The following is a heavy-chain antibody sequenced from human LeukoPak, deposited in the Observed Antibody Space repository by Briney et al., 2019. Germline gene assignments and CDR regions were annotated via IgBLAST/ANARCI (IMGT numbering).Heavy chain of an antibody. CDR1: GYSISSGYE. J-gene: IGHJ3*02. CDR3: AKSNGYGLVDI. CDR2: ISQSGNT. Sequence: PLETLSLTCSVSGYSISSGYEWGWIRPPPGKRLEWIGSISQSGNTYDNLSLKSRVTISLDTSRNQFSLKLNSVTAADTAVYYCAKSNGYGLVDIWGQGTMVTVSS. D-gene: IGHD3-10*01. V-gene: IGHV4-38-2*02.